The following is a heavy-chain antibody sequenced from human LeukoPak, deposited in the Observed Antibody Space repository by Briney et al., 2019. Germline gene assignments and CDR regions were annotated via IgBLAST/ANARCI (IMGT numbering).Heavy chain of an antibody. V-gene: IGHV4-39*01. CDR1: GGSISSSSYY. CDR3: ARYAREGSYDY. J-gene: IGHJ4*02. Sequence: PSETLSLTCTVSGGSISSSSYYWGWIRQPPGKGLEWIGSIYYSGSTYYNPSLKSRVTISVDTSKNQFSLKLSSVTAADTAVYYCARYAREGSYDYWGQGTLVTVSS. D-gene: IGHD1-26*01. CDR2: IYYSGST.